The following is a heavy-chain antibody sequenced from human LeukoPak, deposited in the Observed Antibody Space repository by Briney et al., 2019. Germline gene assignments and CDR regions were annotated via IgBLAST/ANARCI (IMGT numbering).Heavy chain of an antibody. Sequence: SVKVSXKASGYTFTYRYLHWVRQAPGQALEWMGWITPFNGNTNYAQKFQDRVTITRDRSMSTAYMELSSLRSEDTAMYYCATHEPGEYSSFFSFDYWGQGTLVTVSS. CDR3: ATHEPGEYSSFFSFDY. J-gene: IGHJ4*02. CDR1: GYTFTYRY. V-gene: IGHV1-45*02. CDR2: ITPFNGNT. D-gene: IGHD3-16*01.